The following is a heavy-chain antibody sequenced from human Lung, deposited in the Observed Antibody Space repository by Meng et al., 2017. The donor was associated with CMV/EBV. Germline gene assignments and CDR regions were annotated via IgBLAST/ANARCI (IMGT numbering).Heavy chain of an antibody. CDR2: IYPVDSDT. J-gene: IGHJ5*01. CDR3: ARLDCTPTSCYLDS. V-gene: IGHV5-51*01. D-gene: IGHD2-2*01. CDR1: GYSFVSSW. Sequence: GSGYSFVSSWIGWVRQMPGKGLEWMGIIYPVDSDTRYSPSFQGQVTISADKSISTAYLQWSSLKASDTAMYFCARLDCTPTSCYLDSWGQGTLVTVSS.